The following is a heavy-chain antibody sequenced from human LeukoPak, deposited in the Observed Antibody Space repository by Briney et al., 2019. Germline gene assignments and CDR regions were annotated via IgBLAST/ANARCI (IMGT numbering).Heavy chain of an antibody. J-gene: IGHJ4*02. CDR3: ARRRVGAAVDY. CDR1: GGSISNSNYY. CDR2: IYYTGSI. Sequence: KTSETLSLTCTVSGGSISNSNYYWSWIRQPPGKGLEWIGSIYYTGSIFYNPSLKSRVTISVDTSKNQFSLRLSSVPAADTAVYYCARRRVGAAVDYWGQGTLVTVSS. D-gene: IGHD1-26*01. V-gene: IGHV4-39*01.